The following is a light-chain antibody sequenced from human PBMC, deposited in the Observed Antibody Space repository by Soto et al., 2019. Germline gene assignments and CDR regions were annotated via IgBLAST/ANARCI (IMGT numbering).Light chain of an antibody. V-gene: IGKV3-20*01. J-gene: IGKJ5*01. CDR3: QQYGSSPIT. Sequence: EMLLTQSPGTLALSRGQRATLSCRASQSVSSSYLAWYQQKPGQAPRLLIYGASSRATGIPDRFSGSGSGTDFTLTISRLQPEESAVYYCQQYGSSPITFGQGTRLEIK. CDR1: QSVSSSY. CDR2: GAS.